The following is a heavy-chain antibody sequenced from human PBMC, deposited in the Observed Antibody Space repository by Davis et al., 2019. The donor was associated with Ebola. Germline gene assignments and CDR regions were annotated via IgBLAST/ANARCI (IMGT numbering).Heavy chain of an antibody. Sequence: SVKVSCKASGGSFSSSANSPLRLPPGQGLEWMGGIIPMFGTTHYAQKFQGRVTITADDSTATVSLDLSGLIPEDTAVYYCARDVDYGRANSYYFGMDVWGRGTTVTVSS. V-gene: IGHV1-69*13. D-gene: IGHD4-17*01. J-gene: IGHJ6*02. CDR2: IIPMFGTT. CDR3: ARDVDYGRANSYYFGMDV. CDR1: GGSFSSSA.